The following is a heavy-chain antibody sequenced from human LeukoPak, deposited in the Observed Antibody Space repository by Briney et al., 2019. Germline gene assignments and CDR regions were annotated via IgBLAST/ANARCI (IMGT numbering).Heavy chain of an antibody. D-gene: IGHD3-10*01. CDR2: ITTYKDNT. V-gene: IGHV1-18*01. CDR1: GYIFSNHG. Sequence: ASVKVSCKASGYIFSNHGISWVRQAPGEGLEWMGWITTYKDNTAYALKFQGRVTMTTDTSTSTAYMELRSLRSDDTAVYYCARDGIELGSGNFCSNGMDVWGQGTTVTVSS. J-gene: IGHJ6*02. CDR3: ARDGIELGSGNFCSNGMDV.